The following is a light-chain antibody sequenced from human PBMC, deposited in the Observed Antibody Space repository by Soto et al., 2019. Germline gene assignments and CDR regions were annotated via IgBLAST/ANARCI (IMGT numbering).Light chain of an antibody. V-gene: IGLV2-23*01. CDR1: SSDVGNYNL. Sequence: QSVLTQPASVSGSPGQSITISCTGTSSDVGNYNLVSWYQQYPGKAPKLMIYEGGNRPSGVSNRFSGSKSGNTASLTISGRQAEDEADYYCCSFALPSTLIFGGGTKLTVL. CDR2: EGG. J-gene: IGLJ2*01. CDR3: CSFALPSTLI.